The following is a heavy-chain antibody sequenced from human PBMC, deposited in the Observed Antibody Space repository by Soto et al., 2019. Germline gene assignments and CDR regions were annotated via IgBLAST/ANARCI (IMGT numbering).Heavy chain of an antibody. CDR1: GGSFSGYY. V-gene: IGHV4-34*01. CDR3: ARGESNSGGFFFDY. D-gene: IGHD6-19*01. Sequence: QVQLPQWGAGLLKPSETLSLTCAVYGGSFSGYYWTWIRQPPGKGLEWIGESNHSGSTNYNPSLKSRVTISVDTSMNQCSLWLSSVTAADTAVYYCARGESNSGGFFFDYWGQGNLVTVSS. J-gene: IGHJ4*02. CDR2: SNHSGST.